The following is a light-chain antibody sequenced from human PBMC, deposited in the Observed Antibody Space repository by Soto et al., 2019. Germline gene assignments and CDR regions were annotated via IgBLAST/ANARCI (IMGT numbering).Light chain of an antibody. J-gene: IGKJ1*01. CDR1: QAISSN. CDR3: QHYNNWFSIT. V-gene: IGKV3-15*01. CDR2: GAS. Sequence: EIVMTQSPATLSVSRGERATLSCRANQAISSNVAWYQQKPGQAPRLLIYGASTRATGIPDRFSGSGSGTEFTLTISSLQSEDFAVYYCQHYNNWFSITFGQGTKVDIK.